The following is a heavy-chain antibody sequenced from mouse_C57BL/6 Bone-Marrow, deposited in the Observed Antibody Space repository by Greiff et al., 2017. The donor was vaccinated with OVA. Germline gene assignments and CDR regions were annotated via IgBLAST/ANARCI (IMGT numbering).Heavy chain of an antibody. Sequence: QVQLQQPGAELVMPGASVKLSCKASGYTFTSYWMHWVKQRPGQGLEWIGEIDPSDSYTNYHQKFKGKSTLTVDKSSSTAYLQLSSLTSEDSAVDYCARSYDSNYYYAMDYWGQGTSVTVSS. CDR2: IDPSDSYT. CDR3: ARSYDSNYYYAMDY. CDR1: GYTFTSYW. V-gene: IGHV1-69*01. J-gene: IGHJ4*01. D-gene: IGHD2-5*01.